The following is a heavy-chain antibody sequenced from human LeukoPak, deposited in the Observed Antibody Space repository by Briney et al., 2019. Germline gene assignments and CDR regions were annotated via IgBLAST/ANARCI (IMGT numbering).Heavy chain of an antibody. Sequence: PGGSLRLSCAASGFTFSSYSMNWVRQAPGKGLEWVSSISSSSSYIYYADSVKGRFTISRDNAKNSLYLQVNSLRAEDTAVYYCARDLYSSSSCDYWGQGTLVTVSS. CDR3: ARDLYSSSSCDY. CDR1: GFTFSSYS. V-gene: IGHV3-21*01. D-gene: IGHD6-6*01. CDR2: ISSSSSYI. J-gene: IGHJ4*02.